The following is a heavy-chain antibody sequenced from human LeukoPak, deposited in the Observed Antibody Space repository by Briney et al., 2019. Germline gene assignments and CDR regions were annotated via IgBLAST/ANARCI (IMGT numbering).Heavy chain of an antibody. D-gene: IGHD3-3*01. CDR3: AKDGLGYYDFWTPYGDWFDP. J-gene: IGHJ5*02. CDR2: ISGSGGST. V-gene: IGHV3-23*01. CDR1: GFTFSSYA. Sequence: GGSLRLSCAASGFTFSSYAMSWVRQAPGKGLEWVSAISGSGGSTYYADSVKGRFTISRDNSKNTLYLQMNSLRAEDTAVYYCAKDGLGYYDFWTPYGDWFDPWGQGTLVTVSS.